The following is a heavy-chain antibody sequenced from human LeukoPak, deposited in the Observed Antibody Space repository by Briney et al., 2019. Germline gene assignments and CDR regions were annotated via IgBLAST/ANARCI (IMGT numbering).Heavy chain of an antibody. CDR1: GFTFSAYA. CDR2: IATSDAYT. J-gene: IGHJ3*02. V-gene: IGHV3-23*01. D-gene: IGHD3-16*01. CDR3: ARALYGRFDAFDI. Sequence: GGSLRLSCAASGFTFSAYAMTWVRQGPGSGLECVSTIATSDAYTYYADSVQGRFTISRDNSKNTLYLQMDSLRAEDTAVYYCARALYGRFDAFDIWGQGTMVTVSS.